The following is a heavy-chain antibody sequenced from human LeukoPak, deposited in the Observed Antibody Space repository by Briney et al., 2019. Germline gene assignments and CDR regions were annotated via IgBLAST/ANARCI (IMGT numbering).Heavy chain of an antibody. CDR1: GGTFSSYA. CDR2: IIPIFGTA. V-gene: IGHV1-69*13. J-gene: IGHJ4*02. CDR3: ACLTYYDYVWGSYRSTDFDY. D-gene: IGHD3-16*02. Sequence: SVKVSCKASGGTFSSYAISWVRQAPGQGLEWMGGIIPIFGTANYAQKFQGRVTITADESTSTAYMELSSLRSEDTAVYYCACLTYYDYVWGSYRSTDFDYWGQGTLVTVSS.